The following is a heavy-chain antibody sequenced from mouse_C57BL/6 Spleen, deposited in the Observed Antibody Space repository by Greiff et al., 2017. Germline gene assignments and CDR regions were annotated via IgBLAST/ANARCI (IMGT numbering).Heavy chain of an antibody. CDR1: GYTFTDYY. J-gene: IGHJ2*01. V-gene: IGHV1-26*01. CDR2: INPNNGGT. Sequence: EVQLQQSGPELVKPGASVKISCKASGYTFTDYYMNWVKQSHGKSLEWIGDINPNNGGTSYNQKFKGKATLTVDKSSSTAYMELRSLTSEDSAVYYCASSGGNFDYWGQGTTLTVSS. D-gene: IGHD3-1*01. CDR3: ASSGGNFDY.